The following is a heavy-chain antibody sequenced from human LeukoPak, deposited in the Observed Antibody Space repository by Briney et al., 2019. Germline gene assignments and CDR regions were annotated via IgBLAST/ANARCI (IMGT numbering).Heavy chain of an antibody. CDR2: ISYSGST. CDR1: GGSISSYY. V-gene: IGHV4-59*01. J-gene: IGHJ4*02. Sequence: KPSETLSLTCTVSGGSISSYYWSWIRQPPGKGLEWIGYISYSGSTYYNPSLKSRVTISVDTSKKQFSLKLSSVTAADTAVYYCARDLGPSRGFDYWGQGTLVTVSS. CDR3: ARDLGPSRGFDY. D-gene: IGHD3-10*01.